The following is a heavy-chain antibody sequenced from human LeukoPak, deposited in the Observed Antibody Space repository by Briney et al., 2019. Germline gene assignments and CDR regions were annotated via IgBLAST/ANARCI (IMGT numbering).Heavy chain of an antibody. V-gene: IGHV3-11*01. D-gene: IGHD2-15*01. CDR3: ARDSDCSGGSCYGVDV. J-gene: IGHJ6*02. CDR2: ISSSGSTI. Sequence: GGSLRLSCAASGFTFSDYYMSWIRQAPGKGLEWVSYISSSGSTIYYADSVKGRFTISRDNAKNSLYQQMNSLRAEDTAVYYCARDSDCSGGSCYGVDVWGQGTTVTVSS. CDR1: GFTFSDYY.